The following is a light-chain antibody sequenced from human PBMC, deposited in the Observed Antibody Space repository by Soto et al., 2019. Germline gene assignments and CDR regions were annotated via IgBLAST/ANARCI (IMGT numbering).Light chain of an antibody. CDR3: QQFYDLPIP. Sequence: DVEVTQSPSALSASEGDRVTITCQANQDISDVLNWYQQQPGKAPKVLIYDASKLQTGVPSRFSGRGSGKDFTFTISSLQPDDSGTYYCQQFYDLPIPFGQGTRLEIK. J-gene: IGKJ5*01. V-gene: IGKV1-33*01. CDR2: DAS. CDR1: QDISDV.